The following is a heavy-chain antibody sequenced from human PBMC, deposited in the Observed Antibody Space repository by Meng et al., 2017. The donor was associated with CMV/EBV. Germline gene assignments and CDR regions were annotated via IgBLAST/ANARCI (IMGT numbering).Heavy chain of an antibody. CDR2: IYYSGAT. J-gene: IGHJ6*02. CDR3: ARLPHLGHYYYGMDV. Sequence: SETLSLTCTVSGDSISRKYWSWIRQPPGQGLVWIGHIYYSGATNYNPSLKSRVTISVDTSENQFSLKLTSVTAADTAVYYCARLPHLGHYYYGMDVWGQGTTVTVSS. V-gene: IGHV4-59*01. CDR1: GDSISRKY.